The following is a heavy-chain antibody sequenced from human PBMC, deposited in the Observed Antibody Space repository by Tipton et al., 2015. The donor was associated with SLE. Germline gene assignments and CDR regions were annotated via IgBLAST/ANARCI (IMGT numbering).Heavy chain of an antibody. CDR3: ARQHPKIWYYDMDV. D-gene: IGHD2-15*01. J-gene: IGHJ6*02. V-gene: IGHV3-48*01. Sequence: GSLRLSCSASGFTFSDYSMNWVRQAPGKGLQWVSHITYNSATIYYADSVKGRFTISRDNAKNLVYLQMNSLRADDTAVYYCARQHPKIWYYDMDVWGQGTTVTVSS. CDR2: ITYNSATI. CDR1: GFTFSDYS.